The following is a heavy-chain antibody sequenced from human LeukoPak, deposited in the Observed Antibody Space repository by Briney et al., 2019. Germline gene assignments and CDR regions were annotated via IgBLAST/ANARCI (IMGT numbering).Heavy chain of an antibody. V-gene: IGHV1-69*01. D-gene: IGHD3-16*01. CDR2: VIPIFGTA. J-gene: IGHJ3*02. CDR3: ARGDVSDAFDI. CDR1: GGTFSSYA. Sequence: SVKVSCKASGGTFSSYAISWVRQAPGQGLEWMGGVIPIFGTANYAQKFQGRVTITADESSSTAYMELSSLRSEDTAVYYCARGDVSDAFDIWGQGTMVTVSS.